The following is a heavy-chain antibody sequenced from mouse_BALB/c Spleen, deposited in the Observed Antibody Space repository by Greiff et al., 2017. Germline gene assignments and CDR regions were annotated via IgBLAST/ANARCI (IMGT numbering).Heavy chain of an antibody. Sequence: EVKLVESGGGLVQPGGSRKLSCAASGFTFSSFGMHWVRQAPEKGLEWVAYISSGSSTIYYADTVKGRFTISRDNPKNTLFLQMTSLRSEDTAMYYCARSRDDGGFDYWGQGTTLTVSS. CDR3: ARSRDDGGFDY. D-gene: IGHD2-12*01. J-gene: IGHJ2*01. V-gene: IGHV5-17*02. CDR1: GFTFSSFG. CDR2: ISSGSSTI.